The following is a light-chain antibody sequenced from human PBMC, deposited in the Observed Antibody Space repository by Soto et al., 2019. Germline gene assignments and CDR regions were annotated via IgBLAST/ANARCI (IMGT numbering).Light chain of an antibody. Sequence: QPVLTQPASVSGSPGQSITISCTGSSSDVGAYKYVSWFQQHPGKAPKLIIYEVSNRPSGVSDRFSGSKSGNTASLTISGLQAEDEADYHCSSYTTTTAWVFGGGTKVTVL. V-gene: IGLV2-14*01. CDR2: EVS. J-gene: IGLJ3*02. CDR1: SSDVGAYKY. CDR3: SSYTTTTAWV.